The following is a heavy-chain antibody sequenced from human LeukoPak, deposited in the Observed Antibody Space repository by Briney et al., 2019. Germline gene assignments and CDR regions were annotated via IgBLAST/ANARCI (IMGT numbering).Heavy chain of an antibody. CDR1: GGSIRYYY. J-gene: IGHJ5*02. D-gene: IGHD3-3*01. Sequence: PSETLSLTCTVSGGSIRYYYWSWIRQAPGKGLEGIGYIHYSGNTKYNPSLKSRVIISLDTSKNQLSLKVTSVTAADTAVYYCAREPGVNDFWSSGPLDPRSWLDPWGQGTLVTVSS. CDR2: IHYSGNT. V-gene: IGHV4-59*01. CDR3: AREPGVNDFWSSGPLDPRSWLDP.